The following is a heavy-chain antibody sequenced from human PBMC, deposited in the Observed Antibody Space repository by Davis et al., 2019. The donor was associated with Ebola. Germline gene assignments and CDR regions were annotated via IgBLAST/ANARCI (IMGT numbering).Heavy chain of an antibody. V-gene: IGHV3-7*03. Sequence: GGSLRLSCAASGFTFSNYWMSWVRQAPGKGLEWVATLKHDGSEKYYVDSVKGRFTISRDNAKNSLYLQMNSLRAEDTAVYYCARDKDGYNYYFDYWGQGTLVTVSS. CDR1: GFTFSNYW. J-gene: IGHJ4*02. D-gene: IGHD5-24*01. CDR2: LKHDGSEK. CDR3: ARDKDGYNYYFDY.